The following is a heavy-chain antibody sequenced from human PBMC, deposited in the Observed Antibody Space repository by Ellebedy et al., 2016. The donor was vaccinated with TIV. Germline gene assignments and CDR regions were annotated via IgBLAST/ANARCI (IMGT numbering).Heavy chain of an antibody. V-gene: IGHV1-2*02. CDR1: GYTFTGYY. J-gene: IGHJ5*02. D-gene: IGHD1-26*01. CDR3: ARDQNSMGSIGANWFNP. CDR2: INPNSGGT. Sequence: ASVKVSXKASGYTFTGYYMHWVRQAPGQGLEWMGCINPNSGGTNYAQKFQGRVTMTRDTSISTAYMELSRLRSDDTAVYYCARDQNSMGSIGANWFNPWGQGTLVTVSS.